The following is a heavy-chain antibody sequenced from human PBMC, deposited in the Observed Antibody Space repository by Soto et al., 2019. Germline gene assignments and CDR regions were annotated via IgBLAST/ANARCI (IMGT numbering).Heavy chain of an antibody. CDR2: IIPIFGTA. J-gene: IGHJ5*02. D-gene: IGHD4-17*01. CDR1: GGTFSSYA. V-gene: IGHV1-69*13. CDR3: ARAHYAWFDP. Sequence: ASVKVSCKASGGTFSSYAISWVQQAPGQGLEWMGGIIPIFGTANYAQKFQGRVTITADESTSTAYMELSSLRSEDTAVYYCARAHYAWFDPWGQGTLVTVSS.